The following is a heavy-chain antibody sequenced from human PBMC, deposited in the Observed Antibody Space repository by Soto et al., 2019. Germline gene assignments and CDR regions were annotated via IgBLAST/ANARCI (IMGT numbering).Heavy chain of an antibody. V-gene: IGHV4-30-2*01. CDR2: MYHSGST. J-gene: IGHJ4*02. Sequence: SETLSLTCAVSGGSISSGGYSWSWIRQPPGKGLEWIGYMYHSGSTYYNPSLKSRVTISIDRSKNQFSLKLSSVTAADTAVYYGARVRDYWGQGILLTVSS. CDR3: ARVRDY. CDR1: GGSISSGGYS. D-gene: IGHD3-3*01.